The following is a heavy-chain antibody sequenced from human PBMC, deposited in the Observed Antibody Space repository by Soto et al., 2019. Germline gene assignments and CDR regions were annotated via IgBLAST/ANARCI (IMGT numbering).Heavy chain of an antibody. D-gene: IGHD3-22*01. V-gene: IGHV4-34*01. Sequence: QVQLQQWGAGLLKPSETLSLTCAVYGGSFSGYYWSWIRQPPGKGLEWIGEINHSGSTNYNPSLKSRVTISVDTSKNQFSLKLSSVTAADTAVYYCARGRAPGYYYDSSGYYRSQNTFDYWGQGTLVTVSS. J-gene: IGHJ4*02. CDR2: INHSGST. CDR1: GGSFSGYY. CDR3: ARGRAPGYYYDSSGYYRSQNTFDY.